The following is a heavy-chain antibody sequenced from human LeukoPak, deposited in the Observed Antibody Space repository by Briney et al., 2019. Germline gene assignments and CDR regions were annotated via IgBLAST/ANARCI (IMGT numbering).Heavy chain of an antibody. J-gene: IGHJ3*02. D-gene: IGHD2-15*01. CDR1: GYTFTSYG. CDR3: ARDFHCSGGSCLDAFDI. V-gene: IGHV1-18*01. CDR2: INTYNGNT. Sequence: ASVKVSCKASGYTFTSYGISWVRQAPGQGLEWMGWINTYNGNTIYTQKLQGRVTMTTDTSTGTAYMELRSLRSDDTAVYYCARDFHCSGGSCLDAFDIWGQGTMVTVSS.